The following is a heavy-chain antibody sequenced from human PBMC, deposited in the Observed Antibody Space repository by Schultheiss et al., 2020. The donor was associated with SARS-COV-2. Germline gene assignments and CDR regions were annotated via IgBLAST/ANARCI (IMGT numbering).Heavy chain of an antibody. CDR2: INHSGST. J-gene: IGHJ4*02. CDR1: GGSFSGYY. V-gene: IGHV4-34*01. Sequence: ESLKISCAVYGGSFSGYYWSWIRQHPGKGLEWIGEINHSGSTNYNPSLKSRVTISVDTSKNQFSLKLSSVTAADTAVYYCAGVTDIVVVPAAKSHFDYWGQGTLVTVSS. D-gene: IGHD2-2*01. CDR3: AGVTDIVVVPAAKSHFDY.